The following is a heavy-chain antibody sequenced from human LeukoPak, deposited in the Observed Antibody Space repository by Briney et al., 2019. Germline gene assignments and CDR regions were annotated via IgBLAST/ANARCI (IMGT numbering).Heavy chain of an antibody. D-gene: IGHD3-16*01. CDR1: GYTFTSYG. V-gene: IGHV1-18*01. CDR2: ISADNGNT. CDR3: ARVRYRLAETYIDY. J-gene: IGHJ4*02. Sequence: ASVKVSCKASGYTFTSYGISWVRQAPGQGLEWMGWISADNGNTNYAQKLQGRVTMTTDTSTSTAYMELRSLRSDDTAVYYCARVRYRLAETYIDYWGQGTLVTVSS.